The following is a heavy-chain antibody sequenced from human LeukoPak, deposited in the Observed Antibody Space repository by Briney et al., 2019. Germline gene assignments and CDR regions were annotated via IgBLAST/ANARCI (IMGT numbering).Heavy chain of an antibody. Sequence: ASVKVSCKASGDTYSSYTISWVRQATGQGLEWMGWMNPNSGNTGYAQKFQGRVTITRNTSISTAYMELSSLRSEDTAVYYCARGREFNDAFDIWGQGTMVTVSS. CDR1: GDTYSSYT. J-gene: IGHJ3*02. CDR2: MNPNSGNT. CDR3: ARGREFNDAFDI. V-gene: IGHV1-8*03.